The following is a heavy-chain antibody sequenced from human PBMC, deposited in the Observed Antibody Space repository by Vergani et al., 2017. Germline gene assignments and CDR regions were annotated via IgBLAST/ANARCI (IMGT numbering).Heavy chain of an antibody. CDR2: IKSKTDGGTT. Sequence: GQLVESGGGIVQPGRSLTLSCVASRSTFKTYGMHWVRQAPGKGLEWVGRIKSKTDGGTTDYAAPVKGRFTISRDDSKNTLYLQMNSLKTEDTAVYYCTTRTYYYGSAGDYWGQGTLVTVSS. CDR1: RSTFKTYG. D-gene: IGHD3-10*01. V-gene: IGHV3-15*01. CDR3: TTRTYYYGSAGDY. J-gene: IGHJ4*02.